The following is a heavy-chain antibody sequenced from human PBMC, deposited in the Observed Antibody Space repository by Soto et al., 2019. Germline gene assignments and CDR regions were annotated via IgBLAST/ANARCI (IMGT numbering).Heavy chain of an antibody. D-gene: IGHD2-2*01. J-gene: IGHJ6*02. Sequence: EVQLLESGGGLVQPGGSLRLSCVASGFTFSTYAMSWVRQAPGKGLEWVSGISGSGGSTYYADSVKGRFTTSRNNSKNTLYLQMNSLRAEDTAVYYCAKGDIVVVPIARFDYYGMDVWGQGTTVTVSS. V-gene: IGHV3-23*01. CDR2: ISGSGGST. CDR1: GFTFSTYA. CDR3: AKGDIVVVPIARFDYYGMDV.